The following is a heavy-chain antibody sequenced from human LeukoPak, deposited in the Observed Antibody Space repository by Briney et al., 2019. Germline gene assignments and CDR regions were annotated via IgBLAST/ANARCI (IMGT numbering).Heavy chain of an antibody. D-gene: IGHD5-24*01. CDR2: ISSSSSYI. Sequence: KTGGSLRLSCAASGFTFSNYDMHWVRQAPGKGLEWVSAISSSSSYIYYADSIKGRFTISRDNAENSLYLQMNSLRAVDTAVYFCARGEEKATITALDSWGQGTLVIVSS. J-gene: IGHJ4*02. CDR3: ARGEEKATITALDS. CDR1: GFTFSNYD. V-gene: IGHV3-21*01.